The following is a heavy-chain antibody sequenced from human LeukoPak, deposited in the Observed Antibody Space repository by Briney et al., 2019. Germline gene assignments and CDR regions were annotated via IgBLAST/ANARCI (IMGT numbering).Heavy chain of an antibody. V-gene: IGHV3-48*01. J-gene: IGHJ3*02. D-gene: IGHD7-27*01. CDR3: ARDGTGDRFDAFDI. CDR1: GFTFSSYS. Sequence: GGSLRLSCAASGFTFSSYSMNWVRQAPGKGLEGVSYISSSSSTIYYADSVKGRFTISRDNAKNAVYLQMNSLRAEDTAVYYCARDGTGDRFDAFDIWGQGTMVTVSS. CDR2: ISSSSSTI.